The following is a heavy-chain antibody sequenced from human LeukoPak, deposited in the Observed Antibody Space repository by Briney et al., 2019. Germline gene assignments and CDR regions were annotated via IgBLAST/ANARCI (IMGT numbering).Heavy chain of an antibody. CDR3: AREGPVLRFLEWSANPHYYYYMDV. Sequence: SETLSLTCTVSGGSISSYYWSWIRQPAGKGLEGIGRIYTSGSTSYNPSLKSRVSMSVDTSKNQFSLKLSSVTAADTAVYYCAREGPVLRFLEWSANPHYYYYMDVWGKGTTVTVSS. CDR2: IYTSGST. CDR1: GGSISSYY. J-gene: IGHJ6*03. V-gene: IGHV4-4*07. D-gene: IGHD3-3*01.